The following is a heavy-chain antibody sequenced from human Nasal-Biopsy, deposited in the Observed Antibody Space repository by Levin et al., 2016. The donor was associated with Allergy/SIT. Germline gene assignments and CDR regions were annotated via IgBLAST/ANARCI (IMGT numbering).Heavy chain of an antibody. Sequence: SETLSLTCSVYGDSITTNYWTWIRRPPGKGLQYIAYINYIGHTDYNPSLKGRATISIDTSKNQFSLNLTSVTAADTAEYYCAKLTRTMVTLTDTYHYMDVWGKGTRVTVSS. J-gene: IGHJ6*03. CDR1: GDSITTNY. V-gene: IGHV4-59*01. CDR3: AKLTRTMVTLTDTYHYMDV. D-gene: IGHD4/OR15-4a*01. CDR2: INYIGHT.